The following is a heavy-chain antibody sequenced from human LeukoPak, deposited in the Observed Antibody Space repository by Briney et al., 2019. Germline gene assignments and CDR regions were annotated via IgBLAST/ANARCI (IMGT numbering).Heavy chain of an antibody. CDR2: IYYSGST. CDR1: GGSISSYY. Sequence: TSETLSLTCTVSGGSISSYYWGWIRQPPGKGLEWIGSIYYSGSTYYNPSLKSRVTISVDTSKNQFSLKLSSVTAADTAVYYCAGYSSSSLYYYYGMDVWGQGTTVTVSS. V-gene: IGHV4-39*01. D-gene: IGHD6-6*01. CDR3: AGYSSSSLYYYYGMDV. J-gene: IGHJ6*02.